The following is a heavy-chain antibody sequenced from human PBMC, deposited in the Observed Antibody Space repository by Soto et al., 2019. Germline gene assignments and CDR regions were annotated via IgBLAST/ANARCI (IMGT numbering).Heavy chain of an antibody. CDR1: GFTFSSYA. CDR2: ISYDGSNK. D-gene: IGHD2-2*02. J-gene: IGHJ6*02. Sequence: PGGSLRLSCAASGFTFSSYAMHWVRQAPGKGLEWVAVISYDGSNKYYADSVKGRFTIPRDNSKNTLYLQMNSLRAEDTAVYYCARDQCSSTSCYIIYYYYYGMDVWGQGTTVTVS. CDR3: ARDQCSSTSCYIIYYYYYGMDV. V-gene: IGHV3-30-3*01.